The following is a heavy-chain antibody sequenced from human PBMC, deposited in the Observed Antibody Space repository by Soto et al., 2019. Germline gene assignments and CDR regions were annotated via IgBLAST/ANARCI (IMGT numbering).Heavy chain of an antibody. D-gene: IGHD1-26*01. CDR1: GLTFSSYA. J-gene: IGHJ4*02. CDR3: AKDRALARIVGATFY. V-gene: IGHV3-23*01. Sequence: GGSLRLSCAASGLTFSSYAMSWVRQAPGKGLEWVSGITGSGDSTYYAESVKGRFTISRDNSKNTLYLQMNSLRAEDTAVYYCAKDRALARIVGATFYWGQGTLVTVSS. CDR2: ITGSGDST.